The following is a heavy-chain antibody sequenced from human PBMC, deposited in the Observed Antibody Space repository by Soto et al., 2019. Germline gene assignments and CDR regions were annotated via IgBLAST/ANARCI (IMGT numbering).Heavy chain of an antibody. J-gene: IGHJ3*02. CDR1: GGSFSGYY. V-gene: IGHV4-34*01. CDR2: INHSGST. D-gene: IGHD3-22*01. Sequence: QVHLQQWGAGLLKPSETLSLTCAVFGGSFSGYYWNWIRQPPGKGLEWIGEINHSGSTNYYWSLXGRATISVATXXNXFXXKLSSVTAADTAVYYCARSRYYDSSGYRALDAFDIWGQGTMVAVSS. CDR3: ARSRYYDSSGYRALDAFDI.